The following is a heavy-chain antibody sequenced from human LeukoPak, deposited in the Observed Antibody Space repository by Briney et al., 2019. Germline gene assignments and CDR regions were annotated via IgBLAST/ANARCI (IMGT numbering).Heavy chain of an antibody. CDR1: GFTFSGYG. D-gene: IGHD2-15*01. CDR2: ISYNGSNK. CDR3: AKSGIVVVAATYYYYGMDV. Sequence: GGSLRLSCAASGFTFSGYGMHWVRQAPGGGREGVAVISYNGSNKYYADSVKGRFTISRDNSKNTLYLQMNSLRAEDTAVYYCAKSGIVVVAATYYYYGMDVWGQGTTVTVSS. V-gene: IGHV3-30*18. J-gene: IGHJ6*02.